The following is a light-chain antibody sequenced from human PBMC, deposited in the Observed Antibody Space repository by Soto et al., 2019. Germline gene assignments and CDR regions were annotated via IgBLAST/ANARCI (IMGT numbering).Light chain of an antibody. J-gene: IGLJ3*02. CDR2: EDT. V-gene: IGLV2-8*01. CDR1: SSDVGGYNY. Sequence: QSALTQPPSASGSPGQSVTISCTGTSSDVGGYNYVSWYQQHPGKAPKLIIYEDTKRPSGVPDRFTGSKSGNTASLTVSGLQAEAEADYYCSSYAGSNNWAVFGGGTKLTVL. CDR3: SSYAGSNNWAV.